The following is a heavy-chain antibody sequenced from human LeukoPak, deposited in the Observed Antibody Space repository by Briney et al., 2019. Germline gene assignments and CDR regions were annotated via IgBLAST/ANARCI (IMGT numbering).Heavy chain of an antibody. CDR3: VSVGSVSGSDYLDY. J-gene: IGHJ4*02. CDR1: GFTFSDHF. Sequence: GGSVRLSWAVSGFTFSDHFLGSVRQAARKGLEWVGLSINKAKSYTTEYAGSVKRRFSLPRDDSRNSLELQIDSLKGECGAVYYCVSVGSVSGSDYLDYWGQGTLVTVSS. CDR2: SINKAKSYTT. D-gene: IGHD6-19*01. V-gene: IGHV3-72*01.